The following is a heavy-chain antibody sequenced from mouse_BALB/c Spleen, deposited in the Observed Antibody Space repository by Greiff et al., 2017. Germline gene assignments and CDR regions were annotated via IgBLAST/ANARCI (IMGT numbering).Heavy chain of an antibody. Sequence: QVQLKQPGAELVKPGASVKLSCKASGYTFTSYWMHWVKQRPGQGLEWIGEINPSNGRTNYNEKFKSKATLTVDKSSSTAYMQLSSLTSEDSAVYYCARRWVDYCDYWGQGTTLTVSS. D-gene: IGHD2-3*01. CDR2: INPSNGRT. J-gene: IGHJ2*01. V-gene: IGHV1S81*02. CDR1: GYTFTSYW. CDR3: ARRWVDYCDY.